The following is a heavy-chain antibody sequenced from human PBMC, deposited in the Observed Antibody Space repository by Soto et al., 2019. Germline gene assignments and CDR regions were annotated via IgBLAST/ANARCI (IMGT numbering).Heavy chain of an antibody. Sequence: PGESLKISCKGSVYTFTDYWIGWVRQLPGKGLEWMGIIYPGDSDTRYSPSFQGHVTITVDKSTSTAYLQWNTLKASDTAMYYCARQIYDSDTGPNFQYYFDSWGQGTPVTVSS. CDR2: IYPGDSDT. V-gene: IGHV5-51*01. J-gene: IGHJ4*02. CDR3: ARQIYDSDTGPNFQYYFDS. D-gene: IGHD3-22*01. CDR1: VYTFTDYW.